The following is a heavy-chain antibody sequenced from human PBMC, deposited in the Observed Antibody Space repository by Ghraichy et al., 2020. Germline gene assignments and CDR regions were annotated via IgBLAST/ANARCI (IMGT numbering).Heavy chain of an antibody. D-gene: IGHD5-12*01. Sequence: ASVKVSCKASGYTFTSYGISWVRQAPGQGLEWMGWISAYNGNTNYAQKLQGRVTMTTDTSTSTAYMELRSLRSDDTAVYYCARGSVPDYSGYDYWWFDPWGQGTLVTVSS. CDR2: ISAYNGNT. CDR3: ARGSVPDYSGYDYWWFDP. V-gene: IGHV1-18*01. J-gene: IGHJ5*02. CDR1: GYTFTSYG.